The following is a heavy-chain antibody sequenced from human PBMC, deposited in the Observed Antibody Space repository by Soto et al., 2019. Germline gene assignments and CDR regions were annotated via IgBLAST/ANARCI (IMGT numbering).Heavy chain of an antibody. V-gene: IGHV1-2*04. CDR2: INPNSGGT. J-gene: IGHJ4*02. CDR3: ARAHCGGDCYSGVDY. Sequence: QVQLVQSGAEVKKPGASVKVSCKASGYTFTGYYMHWVRQAPGQGLEWMGWINPNSGGTNYAQKFQGWVTMXXDXAXXTAYMELSRLRSDDTAVYYCARAHCGGDCYSGVDYWGQGTLVTVSS. CDR1: GYTFTGYY. D-gene: IGHD2-21*02.